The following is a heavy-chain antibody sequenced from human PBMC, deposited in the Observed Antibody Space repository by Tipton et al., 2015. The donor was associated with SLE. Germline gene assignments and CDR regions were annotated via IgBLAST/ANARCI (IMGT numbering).Heavy chain of an antibody. CDR3: ARHGGYCSSTSCYFDAFDI. J-gene: IGHJ3*02. CDR2: ISDSNSSI. Sequence: GSLRLSCAASGFTFSDYYMSWIRQAPGKGLEWISYISDSNSSIYYADSVKGRFTISRDNAKNSLYLQMNSLRAEDTAVYYCARHGGYCSSTSCYFDAFDIWGQGTMVTVSS. CDR1: GFTFSDYY. V-gene: IGHV3-11*01. D-gene: IGHD2-2*01.